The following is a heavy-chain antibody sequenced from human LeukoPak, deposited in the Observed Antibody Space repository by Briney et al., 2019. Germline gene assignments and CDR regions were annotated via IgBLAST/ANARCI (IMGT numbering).Heavy chain of an antibody. Sequence: GASVKVSCKASGGTFSSYAISWVRQAPGQGLEWMGGIIPIFGTANYAQKFQGRVMITADESTSTAYMELSSLRSEDTAVYYCARDTGIAAAGGSYYYYGMDVWGKGTTVTVSS. CDR1: GGTFSSYA. V-gene: IGHV1-69*13. D-gene: IGHD6-13*01. CDR2: IIPIFGTA. CDR3: ARDTGIAAAGGSYYYYGMDV. J-gene: IGHJ6*04.